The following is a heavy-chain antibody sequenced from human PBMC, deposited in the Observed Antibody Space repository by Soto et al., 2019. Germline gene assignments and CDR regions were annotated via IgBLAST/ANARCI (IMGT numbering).Heavy chain of an antibody. Sequence: QVQLQESGPGLVKPSQTLSLTYTVSGGSISSGGYYWSWIRQHPGKGLEWIGYIYYSGSTYYNPSLKSRVTISVDTSKNQFSLKLSSVTAADTAVYYCARAQGKTIFGVVTVEYYYFDYWGQGTLVTVSS. V-gene: IGHV4-31*03. D-gene: IGHD3-3*01. CDR1: GGSISSGGYY. J-gene: IGHJ4*02. CDR2: IYYSGST. CDR3: ARAQGKTIFGVVTVEYYYFDY.